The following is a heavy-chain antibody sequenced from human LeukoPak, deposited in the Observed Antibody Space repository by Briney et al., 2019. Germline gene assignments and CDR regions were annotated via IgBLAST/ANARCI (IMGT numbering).Heavy chain of an antibody. CDR1: GYSITSYW. Sequence: GESLKISCKGSGYSITSYWIGWVRQMPGKGLEWMGIIYPGDSDTRYSPSFQGQVTISTDKSISTAYLQWSSLKASDTAMYYCASTTVTAREKYYFEYWGQGTLVTVSS. CDR3: ASTTVTAREKYYFEY. CDR2: IYPGDSDT. D-gene: IGHD4-17*01. V-gene: IGHV5-51*01. J-gene: IGHJ4*02.